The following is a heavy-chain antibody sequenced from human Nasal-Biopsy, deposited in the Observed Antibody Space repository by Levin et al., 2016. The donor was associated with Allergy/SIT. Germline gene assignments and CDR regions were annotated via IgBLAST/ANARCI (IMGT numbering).Heavy chain of an antibody. V-gene: IGHV6-1*01. J-gene: IGHJ6*02. CDR3: ARDQVGMATFGYPGMDV. Sequence: SETLSLTCAISGDSVSSNFAAWNWIRQSPSRGLEWLGRTYYRSKWYNDYAVSVKSRISINPDTSKNQFSLQLNSVTPDDTAVYYCARDQVGMATFGYPGMDVWGQGTTVTVSS. CDR2: TYYRSKWYN. CDR1: GDSVSSNFAA. D-gene: IGHD5-24*01.